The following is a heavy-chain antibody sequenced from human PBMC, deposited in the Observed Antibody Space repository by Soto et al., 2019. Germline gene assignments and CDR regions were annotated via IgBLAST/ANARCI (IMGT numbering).Heavy chain of an antibody. CDR2: ISHTGTT. CDR3: ARGKRFDY. CDR1: GDSISGSQW. J-gene: IGHJ4*02. V-gene: IGHV4-4*02. Sequence: SETLSLTCAVSGDSISGSQWWSWVRLPPGKGLEWIGEISHTGTTNYNPSLKSRVTMSVDTSKNQFSLRLTSVTAADTAVYYCARGKRFDYWGQGTLVTVSS.